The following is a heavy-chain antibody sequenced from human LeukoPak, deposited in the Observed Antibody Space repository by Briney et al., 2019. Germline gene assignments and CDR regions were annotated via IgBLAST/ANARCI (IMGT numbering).Heavy chain of an antibody. D-gene: IGHD5-18*01. Sequence: SETLSLTCAVYGGSFSGYYWSWICQPPGKGLEWIGEINHSGSTNYNPSLKSRVTISVDTSKNQFSLKLSSVTAADTAVYYCASGWYTALDYWGQGTLVTVSS. CDR2: INHSGST. CDR1: GGSFSGYY. V-gene: IGHV4-34*01. J-gene: IGHJ4*02. CDR3: ASGWYTALDY.